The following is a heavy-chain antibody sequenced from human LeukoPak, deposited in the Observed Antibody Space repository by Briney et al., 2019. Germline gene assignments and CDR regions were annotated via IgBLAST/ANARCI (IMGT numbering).Heavy chain of an antibody. CDR2: IYNSGST. D-gene: IGHD6-13*01. Sequence: PSETLSLTCIVSGGSISSGGYYWSWIRQHPGKGLEWIGYIYNSGSTYYNPSLKSRVTISADTSKNQFSLKLNSVTAADTAVYYCARRVEIAAAGFDYWGQGTLVTVSS. V-gene: IGHV4-31*03. CDR3: ARRVEIAAAGFDY. CDR1: GGSISSGGYY. J-gene: IGHJ4*02.